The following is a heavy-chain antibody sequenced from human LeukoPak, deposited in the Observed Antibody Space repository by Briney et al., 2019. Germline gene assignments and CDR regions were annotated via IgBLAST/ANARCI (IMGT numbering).Heavy chain of an antibody. V-gene: IGHV3-23*01. J-gene: IGHJ4*02. CDR2: IDISGGST. Sequence: GGSLRLSCAASGFTFSSHAMCWVREAPGKGLEWVSSIDISGGSTYYADSVQGRFTISRDNSKNTLYLEMNSLRAEDTALYYCANEVRPNDYWGQGTLVTVSS. CDR3: ANEVRPNDY. D-gene: IGHD1-1*01. CDR1: GFTFSSHA.